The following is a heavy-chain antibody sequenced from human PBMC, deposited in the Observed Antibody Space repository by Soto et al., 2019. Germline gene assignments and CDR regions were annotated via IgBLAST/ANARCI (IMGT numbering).Heavy chain of an antibody. Sequence: ASVKVSCKVSGYTLTELSMHWVRQAPGKGLEWMGGFNAEDGNTIYSQKFQGRVTMTRDTSASTAYMELSSLRSEDTAVYYCARDQPVTMVRGVIGYYYGMDVWGQGTTVTVS. V-gene: IGHV1-24*01. CDR3: ARDQPVTMVRGVIGYYYGMDV. D-gene: IGHD3-10*01. CDR2: FNAEDGNT. CDR1: GYTLTELS. J-gene: IGHJ6*02.